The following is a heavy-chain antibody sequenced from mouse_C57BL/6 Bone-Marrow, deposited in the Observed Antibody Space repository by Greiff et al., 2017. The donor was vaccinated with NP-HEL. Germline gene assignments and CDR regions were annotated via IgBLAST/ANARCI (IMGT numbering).Heavy chain of an antibody. CDR2: INPGSGGT. CDR3: ARPGITTVVDY. Sequence: VQLQQSGPELVKPGASVKISCKASGYAFTNYLIEWVKQRPGQGLEWIGVINPGSGGTNYNEKFKGKATLTADKSSSTAYMQLSSLTSEDSAVYFCARPGITTVVDYWGQGTTLTVSS. D-gene: IGHD1-1*01. CDR1: GYAFTNYL. V-gene: IGHV1-54*01. J-gene: IGHJ2*01.